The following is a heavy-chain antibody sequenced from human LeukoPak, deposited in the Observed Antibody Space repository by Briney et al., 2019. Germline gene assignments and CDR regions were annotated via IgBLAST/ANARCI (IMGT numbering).Heavy chain of an antibody. CDR2: IWYDGSNK. J-gene: IGHJ4*02. CDR1: GFSFSNYG. V-gene: IGHV3-33*01. CDR3: ARSNNGGWGYCDY. Sequence: GGSLRLSCAASGFSFSNYGMHWVRQAPGKGLEWVAVIWYDGSNKYYADSVKGRFTISRDNSKNTLYVQMSSLRAEDTAVFYCARSNNGGWGYCDYWGQGSLVTVSS. D-gene: IGHD3-16*01.